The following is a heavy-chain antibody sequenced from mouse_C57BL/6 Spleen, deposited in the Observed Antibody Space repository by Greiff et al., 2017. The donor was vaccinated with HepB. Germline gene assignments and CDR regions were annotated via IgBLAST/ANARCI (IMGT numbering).Heavy chain of an antibody. D-gene: IGHD3-3*01. CDR2: IYPSDSET. CDR1: GYTFTSYW. V-gene: IGHV1-61*01. Sequence: QVQLQQPGAELVRPGSSVKLSCKASGYTFTSYWMDWVKQRPGQGLEWIGNIYPSDSETHYNQKFKDKATLTVDKSSSTAYMQLSSLTSEDSAVNYCARGGRGYAMDYWGQGTSVTVSS. CDR3: ARGGRGYAMDY. J-gene: IGHJ4*01.